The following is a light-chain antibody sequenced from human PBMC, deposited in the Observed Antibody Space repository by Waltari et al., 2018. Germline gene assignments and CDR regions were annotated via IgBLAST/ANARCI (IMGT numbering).Light chain of an antibody. CDR2: RSC. CDR3: ASWDDSLNGHWV. J-gene: IGLJ3*02. CDR1: ASNIGGNL. Sequence: QSVLTQPPSASGTPGQRVTISCSGSASNIGGNLVNWYQQLPGKAPTLLIYRSCRLPSGVPDRFSGSKSGTSASLAISGLQSEDEADYFCASWDDSLNGHWVFGGGTKVTVL. V-gene: IGLV1-44*01.